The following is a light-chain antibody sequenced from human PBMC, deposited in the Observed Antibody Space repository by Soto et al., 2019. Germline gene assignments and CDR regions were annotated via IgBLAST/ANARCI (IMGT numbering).Light chain of an antibody. CDR1: QSVSSN. V-gene: IGKV3-15*01. CDR3: QQCGTSRT. CDR2: GAS. Sequence: EIVMTQSPATLSVSPGERATLSCRASQSVSSNLAWYQQKPGQAPRLLIDGASTRATGIPARFSGSGSGTEFTLTISSLEPEDFAVYYCQQCGTSRTFGQGTKVDIK. J-gene: IGKJ1*01.